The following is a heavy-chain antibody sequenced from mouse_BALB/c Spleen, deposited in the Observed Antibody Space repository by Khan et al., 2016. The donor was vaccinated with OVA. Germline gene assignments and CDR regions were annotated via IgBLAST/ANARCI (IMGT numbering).Heavy chain of an antibody. Sequence: EVKLLESGPGLVKPSQSLSLTCTVTGYSITSGYGWNWIRQFPGNKLEWMGYISYSGSTNYNPSLKSRISITRDTSKNQFFLQLNSVTTEDTATHYCARTARIKYWGQGTTLTVSS. V-gene: IGHV3-2*02. CDR1: GYSITSGYG. J-gene: IGHJ2*01. CDR3: ARTARIKY. D-gene: IGHD1-2*01. CDR2: ISYSGST.